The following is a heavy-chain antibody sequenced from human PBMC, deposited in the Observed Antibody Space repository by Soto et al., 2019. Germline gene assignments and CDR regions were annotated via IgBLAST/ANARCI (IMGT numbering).Heavy chain of an antibody. D-gene: IGHD6-13*01. Sequence: ASVKVSCKASGYTFTSYGIHWVRQAPGQRREWMGGINAANGDTKYSPKFQGRVTITRDTSASTAYMELSSLRSEDTAVYYCVRRHVSATGIDWFDPWGQGTLVTVPQ. J-gene: IGHJ5*02. V-gene: IGHV1-3*01. CDR3: VRRHVSATGIDWFDP. CDR2: INAANGDT. CDR1: GYTFTSYG.